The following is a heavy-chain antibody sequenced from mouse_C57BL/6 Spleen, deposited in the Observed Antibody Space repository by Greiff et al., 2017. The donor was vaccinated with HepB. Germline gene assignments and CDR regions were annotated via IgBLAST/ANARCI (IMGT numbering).Heavy chain of an antibody. CDR1: GYTFTSYW. J-gene: IGHJ4*01. V-gene: IGHV1-52*01. CDR3: AREELRGAMDY. CDR2: IDPSDSET. D-gene: IGHD1-1*01. Sequence: QVQLQQPGAELVRPGSSVKLSCKASGYTFTSYWMHWVKQRPIQGLEWIGNIDPSDSETHYNQKFKDKATLTVDKSSSTAYMQLSSLTSEDSAVYYCAREELRGAMDYWGQGTSVTVSS.